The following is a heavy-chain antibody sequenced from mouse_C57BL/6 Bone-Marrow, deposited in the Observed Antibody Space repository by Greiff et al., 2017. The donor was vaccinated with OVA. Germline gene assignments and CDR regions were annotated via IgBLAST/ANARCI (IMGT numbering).Heavy chain of an antibody. V-gene: IGHV5-17*01. CDR2: ISSGSSTI. Sequence: EVKLVESGGGLVKPGGSLKLSCAASGFTFSDYGMHWVRQAPEKGLEWVAYISSGSSTIYYADTVKGRFTISRDNAKNTLFLQMTSLRSEDTAMYYCARPITTVVAMGPHWGQGTLVTVSA. CDR3: ARPITTVVAMGPH. CDR1: GFTFSDYG. D-gene: IGHD1-1*01. J-gene: IGHJ3*01.